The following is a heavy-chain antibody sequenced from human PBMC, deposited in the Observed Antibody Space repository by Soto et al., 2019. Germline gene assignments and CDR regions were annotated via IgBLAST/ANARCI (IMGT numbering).Heavy chain of an antibody. D-gene: IGHD2-2*03. CDR1: GYTFSNSG. CDR3: AKSSAAVAGYFFDS. V-gene: IGHV1-18*04. J-gene: IGHJ4*02. CDR2: ISVFSGDT. Sequence: QVQLVQSGAEVKKPGASVKVSCKASGYTFSNSGITWVRQAPGHVPEWMGWISVFSGDTKSAQRLQGRLTMTTDTSTRTAYMELRSLRSDDTAVYYCAKSSAAVAGYFFDSWGQGTLVAVSS.